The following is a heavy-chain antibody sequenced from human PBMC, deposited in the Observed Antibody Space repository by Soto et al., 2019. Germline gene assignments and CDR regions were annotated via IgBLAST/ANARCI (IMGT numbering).Heavy chain of an antibody. Sequence: GGSLRLSCAASGFTFSSYGMHWVRQAPGKGLERVAVTSSDGSDKYYADSVKGRFTISRDNSKNTLYLQMNSLRAEDTALYYCARGHHSMDLWGQGATVTVSS. CDR2: TSSDGSDK. CDR3: ARGHHSMDL. CDR1: GFTFSSYG. V-gene: IGHV3-30*12. J-gene: IGHJ6*02.